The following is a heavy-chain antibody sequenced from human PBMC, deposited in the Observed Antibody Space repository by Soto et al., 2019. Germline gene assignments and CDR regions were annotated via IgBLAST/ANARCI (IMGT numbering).Heavy chain of an antibody. CDR1: GFTFDDYA. Sequence: EVQLVESGGGLVQPGRSLRLSCAASGFTFDDYAMHWVRQAPGKGLEWVSGISWNSGSIGYADSVKGRFTISRDNAKNSLYLQMNSLRAEDMALYYCAKCNGRFGELLNYYGMDVWGQGTTVTVSS. V-gene: IGHV3-9*03. CDR3: AKCNGRFGELLNYYGMDV. J-gene: IGHJ6*02. CDR2: ISWNSGSI. D-gene: IGHD3-10*01.